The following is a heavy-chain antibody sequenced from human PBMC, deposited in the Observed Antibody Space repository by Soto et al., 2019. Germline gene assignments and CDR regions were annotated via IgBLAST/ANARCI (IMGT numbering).Heavy chain of an antibody. CDR1: GFTVSSNY. J-gene: IGHJ3*02. CDR3: ARDKPGYCSGGSCYRGAFDI. V-gene: IGHV3-53*04. Sequence: GGSLRLSCAASGFTVSSNYMSWVRQAPGKGLEWVSVIYSGGSTYYADSVKGRFTISRHNSKNTLYLQMNSLRAEDTAVYYCARDKPGYCSGGSCYRGAFDIWGQGTMVTVSS. D-gene: IGHD2-15*01. CDR2: IYSGGST.